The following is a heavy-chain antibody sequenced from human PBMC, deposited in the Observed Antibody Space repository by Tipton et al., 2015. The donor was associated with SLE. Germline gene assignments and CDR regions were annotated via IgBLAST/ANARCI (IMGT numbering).Heavy chain of an antibody. CDR1: GGSIISYY. J-gene: IGHJ6*02. CDR3: ARGKVTWRGAIIGVDV. D-gene: IGHD2-21*02. Sequence: TLSLTCTVSGGSIISYYWTWIRQPPGKGLEWLGYIYHGGSTNYNPSLKSRVTMSVDTSKKQVSLKVTSVTAADTAVYYCARGKVTWRGAIIGVDVWGQGTTVTVSS. CDR2: IYHGGST. V-gene: IGHV4-59*08.